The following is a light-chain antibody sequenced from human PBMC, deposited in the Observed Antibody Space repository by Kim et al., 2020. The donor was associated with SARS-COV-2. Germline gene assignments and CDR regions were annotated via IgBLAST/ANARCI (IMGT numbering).Light chain of an antibody. V-gene: IGLV2-11*03. CDR3: CSYAGSYSWV. CDR1: SSDVGSYNH. Sequence: GQSITISCTGTSSDVGSYNHVSWHQQHPGKAPKVMIYDVSKRPSGVPDRFSGSKSGNTASLTISGLQAEDEADYYCCSYAGSYSWVFGGGTQLTVL. J-gene: IGLJ3*02. CDR2: DVS.